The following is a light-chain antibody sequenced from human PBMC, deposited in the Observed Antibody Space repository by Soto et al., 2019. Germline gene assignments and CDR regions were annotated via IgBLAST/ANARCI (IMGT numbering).Light chain of an antibody. CDR2: SND. J-gene: IGLJ2*01. Sequence: QTVVAQPPSASGTPGQRVTISCSGSSSNIGSNIVNWYQQLPGTAPNLLIYSNDQRPSGVPDRFSGSKSGTSASLAINGLQSEDEADYYCAAWDDSLNGVVFGGGTKLTVL. CDR1: SSNIGSNI. CDR3: AAWDDSLNGVV. V-gene: IGLV1-44*01.